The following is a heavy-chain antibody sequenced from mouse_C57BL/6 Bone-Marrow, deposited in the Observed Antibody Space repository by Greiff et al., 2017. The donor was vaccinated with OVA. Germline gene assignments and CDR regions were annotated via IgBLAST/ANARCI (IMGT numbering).Heavy chain of an antibody. CDR1: GYTFPSYW. Sequence: QVQLQQPGAELVKPGASVKLSCKASGYTFPSYWMHWVKQRPGQGLEWIGMIHPNSGSTNYNEKFKSKATLTVDKSSSTAYMQLSSLTSEDSAVYYCARGGPYWYFDVWGTGTTVTVSS. J-gene: IGHJ1*03. V-gene: IGHV1-64*01. CDR2: IHPNSGST. CDR3: ARGGPYWYFDV.